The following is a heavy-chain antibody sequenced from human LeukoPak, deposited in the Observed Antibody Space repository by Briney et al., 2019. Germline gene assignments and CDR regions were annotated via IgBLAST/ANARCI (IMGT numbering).Heavy chain of an antibody. CDR2: IYYSGTT. V-gene: IGHV4-39*01. J-gene: IGHJ4*02. D-gene: IGHD3-10*01. CDR3: ARHSARGLDY. Sequence: SETLSLTCSVSGGSITSSSFYWGWIRQPPGKGLEWIGSIYYSGTTYYNPSLKSRVTMSVNTSKNQFSLKLSSVTAADTAVYYCARHSARGLDYWGQGTLVTVSS. CDR1: GGSITSSSFY.